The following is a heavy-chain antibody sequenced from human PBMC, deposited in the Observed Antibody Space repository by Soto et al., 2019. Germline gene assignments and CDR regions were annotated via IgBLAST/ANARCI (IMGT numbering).Heavy chain of an antibody. Sequence: QVQLQQWGAGLLKPSETLSLTCAVYGGSFSGYYWSWIRQPPGKGLEWIGEINHSGSTNYNPCLKSRVSISGDTAKNQFSLELSSVTAADTAVYYCARGRRTTVTIDYWGQGTLVTVSS. CDR2: INHSGST. D-gene: IGHD4-17*01. V-gene: IGHV4-34*01. CDR1: GGSFSGYY. J-gene: IGHJ4*02. CDR3: ARGRRTTVTIDY.